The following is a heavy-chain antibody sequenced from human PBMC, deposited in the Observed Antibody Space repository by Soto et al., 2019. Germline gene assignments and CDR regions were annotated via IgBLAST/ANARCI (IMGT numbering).Heavy chain of an antibody. D-gene: IGHD5-18*01. V-gene: IGHV4-31*03. Sequence: SGTLSLTCTVSGASVDSAGYFWTWIRQRPGKGLEWIGHINYSGSTDHTPSLRSRLMVSIDTSKNQFSLKLNSVTAADTAIYYCARGTGLSYTYGIDDWGQGTLVTVSS. CDR1: GASVDSAGYF. CDR3: ARGTGLSYTYGIDD. CDR2: INYSGST. J-gene: IGHJ1*01.